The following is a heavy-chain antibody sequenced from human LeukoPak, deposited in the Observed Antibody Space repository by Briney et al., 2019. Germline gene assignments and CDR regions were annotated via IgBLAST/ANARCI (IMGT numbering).Heavy chain of an antibody. CDR2: IYYSGST. Sequence: SQTLSLTCTVSGGSISSGDYYWSWIRQPPGKGLEWIGYIYYSGSTYYNPSLKSRVTISVDTSKNQFSLKLSSVTAADTAVYYCARGRGDYGGNSGDAFDIWGQETMVTVSS. CDR3: ARGRGDYGGNSGDAFDI. J-gene: IGHJ3*02. D-gene: IGHD4-23*01. CDR1: GGSISSGDYY. V-gene: IGHV4-30-4*01.